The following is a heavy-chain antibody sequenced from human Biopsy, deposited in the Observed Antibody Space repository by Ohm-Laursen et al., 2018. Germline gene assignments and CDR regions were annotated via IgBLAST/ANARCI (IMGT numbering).Heavy chain of an antibody. V-gene: IGHV1-69*04. Sequence: GASVKVSCKASGGTLITYAISWVRQAPGQGLEWMGRIIPILHVPTYAQSFQGRVTISADKSTSTAYMELSGLRSEDTAVYYCANLEDGTFDKWGQGTLVTVSS. CDR2: IIPILHVP. J-gene: IGHJ4*02. CDR3: ANLEDGTFDK. CDR1: GGTLITYA.